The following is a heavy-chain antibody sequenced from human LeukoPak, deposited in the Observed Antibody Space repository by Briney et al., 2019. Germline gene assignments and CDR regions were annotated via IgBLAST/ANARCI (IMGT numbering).Heavy chain of an antibody. CDR1: GYTFTSYG. V-gene: IGHV1-18*01. CDR3: AREIAAAGTRVVDY. CDR2: ISAYNGNT. D-gene: IGHD6-13*01. J-gene: IGHJ4*02. Sequence: ASVKVSCKASGYTFTSYGISWVRQAPGQGLEWMGWISAYNGNTNYAQKLQGRVTMTTDTSTSTAHMELRSLRSDDTAVYYCAREIAAAGTRVVDYWGQGTLVTVSS.